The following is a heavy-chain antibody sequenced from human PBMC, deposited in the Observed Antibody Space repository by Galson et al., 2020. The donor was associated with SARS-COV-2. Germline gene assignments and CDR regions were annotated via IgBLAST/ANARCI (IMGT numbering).Heavy chain of an antibody. J-gene: IGHJ3*02. CDR2: IYTGGST. V-gene: IGHV4-4*07. CDR1: GGSISSYY. CDR3: ASQTTVVTGDTFDI. Sequence: ETSETLSLTCTVSGGSISSYYWSWIRQPAGKGLEWIGRIYTGGSTNYNPSLKSRVTMSVDTSKNQFSLKLTSVTAADTAVYYCASQTTVVTGDTFDIWGQGTMVTVFS. D-gene: IGHD4-17*01.